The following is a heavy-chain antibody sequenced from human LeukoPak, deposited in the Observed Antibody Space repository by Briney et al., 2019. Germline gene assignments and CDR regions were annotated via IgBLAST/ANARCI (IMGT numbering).Heavy chain of an antibody. CDR1: GYTFTSYA. Sequence: ASVKVSCKASGYTFTSYAMHWVRQAPGQRLEWMGWINAGNGNTKYSQEFQGRVTITRDTSASTAYMELSSLRSEDMAVYYCARDRRYSSSYSFDYWGQGTLVTVSS. CDR3: ARDRRYSSSYSFDY. V-gene: IGHV1-3*03. J-gene: IGHJ4*02. CDR2: INAGNGNT. D-gene: IGHD6-6*01.